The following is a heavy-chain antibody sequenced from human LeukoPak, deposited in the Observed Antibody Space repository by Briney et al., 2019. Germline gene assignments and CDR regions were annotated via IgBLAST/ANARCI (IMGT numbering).Heavy chain of an antibody. V-gene: IGHV3-30*18. J-gene: IGHJ4*02. CDR1: GFTFSGYG. D-gene: IGHD4-17*01. CDR3: AKAGWMTTVTMGDY. CDR2: ISYDGSNK. Sequence: GGSLRLSCAASGFTFSGYGMHWVRQAPGKGLEWVAVISYDGSNKYYADSVKGRFTISRDNSKNTLYLQMNSLRAEDTAVYYCAKAGWMTTVTMGDYWGQGTLVTVSS.